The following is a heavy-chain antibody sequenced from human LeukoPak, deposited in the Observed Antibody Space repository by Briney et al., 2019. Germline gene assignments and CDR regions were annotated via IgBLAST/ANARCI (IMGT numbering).Heavy chain of an antibody. CDR3: AREYVGYYDSSGYFDY. CDR2: ISSSSSTI. J-gene: IGHJ4*02. Sequence: GGSLRLSCAASGFTFSSYSMNWVRQAPGKGLEWVSYISSSSSTIYYADSVKGRFTISRDNAKNSLYLQMNSLRAEDTAVYYCAREYVGYYDSSGYFDYWGQGTLVTVSS. D-gene: IGHD3-22*01. V-gene: IGHV3-48*04. CDR1: GFTFSSYS.